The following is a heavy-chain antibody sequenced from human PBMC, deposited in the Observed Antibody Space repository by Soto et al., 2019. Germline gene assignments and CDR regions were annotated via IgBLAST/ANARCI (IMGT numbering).Heavy chain of an antibody. D-gene: IGHD2-2*01. CDR3: ARDLVVPAAEPHDAFDI. Sequence: GGSLRLSCAASGFTFSSYWMHWVRQAPGKGLVWVSRINSDGSSTSYADSVKGRFTISRDNAKNTLYLQMNSLRAEDTAVYYCARDLVVPAAEPHDAFDIWGQGTMVTVSS. J-gene: IGHJ3*02. CDR2: INSDGSST. CDR1: GFTFSSYW. V-gene: IGHV3-74*01.